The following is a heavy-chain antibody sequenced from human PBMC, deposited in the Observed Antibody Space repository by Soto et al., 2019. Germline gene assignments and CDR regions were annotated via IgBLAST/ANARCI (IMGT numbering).Heavy chain of an antibody. J-gene: IGHJ4*02. CDR3: ARGLKGNYGSGSYFYIDY. CDR1: GGSISSYY. CDR2: IYYSGST. D-gene: IGHD3-10*01. Sequence: SETLSLTFTVSGGSISSYYWSWIRQPPGKGLEWIGYIYYSGSTNYNPSLKSRVTISVDTSKNQFSLKLSSVTAADTAVYYCARGLKGNYGSGSYFYIDYWGQGTLVTVSS. V-gene: IGHV4-59*01.